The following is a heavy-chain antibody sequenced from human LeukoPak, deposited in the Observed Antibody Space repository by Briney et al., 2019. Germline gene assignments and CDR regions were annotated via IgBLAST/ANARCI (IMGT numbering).Heavy chain of an antibody. V-gene: IGHV4-59*01. CDR2: IYYSGST. CDR1: GGSISSYY. CDR3: ARDLGSNWADNWFDP. D-gene: IGHD4-11*01. J-gene: IGHJ5*02. Sequence: PSETLSLTCTVSGGSISSYYWSWIRQPPGKRLEWIGHIYYSGSTNYNPSLKSRVTISVDTSKNQFSLKLSSVTAADTAVYYCARDLGSNWADNWFDPWGQGTLVTVSS.